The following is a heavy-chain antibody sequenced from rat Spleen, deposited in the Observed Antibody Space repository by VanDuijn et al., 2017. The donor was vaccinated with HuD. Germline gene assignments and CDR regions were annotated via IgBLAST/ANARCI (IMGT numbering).Heavy chain of an antibody. CDR3: ARRSYGSPHYFDY. CDR1: GFTFINYG. Sequence: EVRLVESGGGLVQPGRSMKLSCAASGFTFINYGMAWVRQAPTRGLEWVAAISYEGSSLYYGDSVKGRFTISRHNAKTTLYLQMDSLRSEDKATYYCARRSYGSPHYFDYWGQGVMVTVSS. J-gene: IGHJ2*01. D-gene: IGHD1-3*01. V-gene: IGHV5-29*01. CDR2: ISYEGSSL.